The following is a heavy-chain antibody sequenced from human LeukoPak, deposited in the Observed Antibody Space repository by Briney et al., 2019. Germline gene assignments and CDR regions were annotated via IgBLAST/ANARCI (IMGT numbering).Heavy chain of an antibody. D-gene: IGHD5-12*01. CDR2: IDSNGVST. CDR3: MSSPKQRYDWEIDY. CDR1: GFTFSSYA. Sequence: GGSLRLSCSASGFTFSSYAMHWVRQAPGKGLEYVSAIDSNGVSTSYADSVKGRFTISRDNSKNTLYLQMSSLRAEDTAVYYCMSSPKQRYDWEIDYWGQGTLVTVSS. V-gene: IGHV3-64D*09. J-gene: IGHJ4*02.